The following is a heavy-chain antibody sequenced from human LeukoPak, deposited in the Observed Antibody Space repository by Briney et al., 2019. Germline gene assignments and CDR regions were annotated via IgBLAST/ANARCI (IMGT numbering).Heavy chain of an antibody. J-gene: IGHJ6*03. D-gene: IGHD1-26*01. CDR3: ARGQWELRGLWYYYYYMDV. CDR1: GGSISSYY. V-gene: IGHV4-59*01. CDR2: IYYSGST. Sequence: PSETLSLTCTFSGGSISSYYWSWIRQPPGKGLEWIGYIYYSGSTNYNPSLKSRVTISVDTSKNQFSLKLSSVTAADTAVYYCARGQWELRGLWYYYYYMDVWGKGTTVTISS.